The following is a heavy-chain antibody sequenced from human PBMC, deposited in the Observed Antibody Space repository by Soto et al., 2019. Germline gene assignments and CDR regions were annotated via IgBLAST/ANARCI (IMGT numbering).Heavy chain of an antibody. Sequence: QVQLVQSGAEVKKPGASVKVSCKASGYTFTSYGISWVRQAPGQGLEWMGWISAYNGNTNYAQKLQGRVTMTTDTSTSTGYMELRSLRSDDTAVYYCARDGALMITVGYHPTAGAFDIWGQGTMVTVSS. J-gene: IGHJ3*02. D-gene: IGHD3-16*01. CDR3: ARDGALMITVGYHPTAGAFDI. V-gene: IGHV1-18*01. CDR2: ISAYNGNT. CDR1: GYTFTSYG.